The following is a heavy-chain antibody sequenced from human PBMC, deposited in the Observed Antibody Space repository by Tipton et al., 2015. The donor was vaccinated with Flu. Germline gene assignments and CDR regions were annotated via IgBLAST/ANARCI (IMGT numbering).Heavy chain of an antibody. CDR1: GYTFTNYG. J-gene: IGHJ6*02. Sequence: QLVQSGAEVKKPGASVKVSCKASGYTFTNYGLSWVRQAPGQGLEWMAWISGHNGDTNYAQKFQGRVTMTTDTSTSTVYMELRSLTSDDTAVYYCARDWDRVTLVQYHGMDVWGQGTPVTVS. D-gene: IGHD2-8*02. CDR3: ARDWDRVTLVQYHGMDV. CDR2: ISGHNGDT. V-gene: IGHV1-18*01.